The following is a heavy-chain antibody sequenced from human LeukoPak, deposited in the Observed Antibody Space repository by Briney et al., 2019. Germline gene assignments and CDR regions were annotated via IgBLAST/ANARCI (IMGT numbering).Heavy chain of an antibody. V-gene: IGHV4-4*07. CDR2: IYTSGST. Sequence: SETLSLTCTVSGGSISSYYWSWIRQPAGKGLEWIGRIYTSGSTNYNPSLKSRVTMSVDTSKNQFSLKLSSVTAADTAVYYCAREDSSSWGYYYYYMDVWGKGTTVTVSS. D-gene: IGHD6-13*01. CDR1: GGSISSYY. J-gene: IGHJ6*03. CDR3: AREDSSSWGYYYYYMDV.